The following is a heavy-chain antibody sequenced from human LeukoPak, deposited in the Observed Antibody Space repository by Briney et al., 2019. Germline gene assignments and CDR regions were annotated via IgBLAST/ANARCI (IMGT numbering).Heavy chain of an antibody. J-gene: IGHJ4*02. Sequence: GGSLRLSCAASEFTVSNSFMNWVRQAPGKGLEWVSIIYADGRTYYADSVMGRFTISRDNSKNTLYLQMNSLRAEDTAVYYCARDRSGDLTFDYWGQGTLVTVSS. CDR3: ARDRSGDLTFDY. CDR2: IYADGRT. CDR1: EFTVSNSF. V-gene: IGHV3-53*01. D-gene: IGHD4-17*01.